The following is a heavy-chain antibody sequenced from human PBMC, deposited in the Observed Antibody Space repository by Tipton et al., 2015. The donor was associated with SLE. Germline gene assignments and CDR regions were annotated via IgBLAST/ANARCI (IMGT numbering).Heavy chain of an antibody. J-gene: IGHJ4*02. V-gene: IGHV4-4*07. CDR2: MFSRGST. CDR3: ARYGVTGTAFDI. D-gene: IGHD1-7*01. CDR1: GGSVNDYY. Sequence: TLSLTCTVSGGSVNDYYWSWIRQSAEKGLEWIGLMFSRGSTDYSPSLRDRVTMSIDASKNQFSLRLTSVTAADTAVYYCARYGVTGTAFDIWGQGPLVTVFS.